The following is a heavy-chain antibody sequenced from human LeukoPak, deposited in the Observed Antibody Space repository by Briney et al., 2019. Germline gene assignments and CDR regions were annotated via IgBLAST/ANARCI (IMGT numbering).Heavy chain of an antibody. J-gene: IGHJ6*04. Sequence: PSETLSLTCAVSADSFSSYYWTWIRQPPGKGLEWIGYISYIGSTNYNPSLKSRVTISIDTSKNQFSLKLRSVTAADTAVYYCARDLVTVTKGFDIWGEGTTVTVSS. V-gene: IGHV4-59*01. CDR2: ISYIGST. CDR1: ADSFSSYY. D-gene: IGHD4-17*01. CDR3: ARDLVTVTKGFDI.